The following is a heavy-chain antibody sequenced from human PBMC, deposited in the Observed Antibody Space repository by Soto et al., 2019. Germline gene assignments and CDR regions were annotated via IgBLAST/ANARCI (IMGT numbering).Heavy chain of an antibody. Sequence: QVQLVGSGGGLVKPGGSLRLSCAASGLTFSDSYLNWIRHAPGKGLEWLAYISSSGSSIFYAGSVKGRFTISRDNAKNSLSLHMSSLRAEDTAMYYCARVRFGEWGYAMDVWGQGTTVTVS. D-gene: IGHD3-10*01. CDR3: ARVRFGEWGYAMDV. CDR1: GLTFSDSY. V-gene: IGHV3-11*01. CDR2: ISSSGSSI. J-gene: IGHJ6*02.